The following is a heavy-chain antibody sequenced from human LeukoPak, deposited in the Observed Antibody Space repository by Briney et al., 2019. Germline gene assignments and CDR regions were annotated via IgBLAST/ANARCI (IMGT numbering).Heavy chain of an antibody. CDR2: ISYDGSNK. J-gene: IGHJ4*02. V-gene: IGHV3-30*18. D-gene: IGHD2-2*01. CDR3: AKEDPCSSTSCYPQIRGVDY. CDR1: GFTFSSYG. Sequence: PGGSLRLSCAASGFTFSSYGMHWVRQAPGKGLEWVAVISYDGSNKYYADSVKGRFTISRDNSKNTLYLQMNSLRAEDTAVYYCAKEDPCSSTSCYPQIRGVDYWGQGTLVTVSS.